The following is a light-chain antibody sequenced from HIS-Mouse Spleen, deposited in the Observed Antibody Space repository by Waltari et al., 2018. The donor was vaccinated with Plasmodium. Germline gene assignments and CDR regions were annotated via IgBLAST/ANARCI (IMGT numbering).Light chain of an antibody. Sequence: DIQMTQSPSTLSASVGDRVTITCRASQSISSGLAWYQQKPGKAPKLLIYKASSLESGVPSRFSGSGSGTEFTLTISSLQPDDFATYYCQQYNSDSGTFGQGTKLEIK. CDR2: KAS. V-gene: IGKV1-5*03. CDR1: QSISSG. J-gene: IGKJ2*01. CDR3: QQYNSDSGT.